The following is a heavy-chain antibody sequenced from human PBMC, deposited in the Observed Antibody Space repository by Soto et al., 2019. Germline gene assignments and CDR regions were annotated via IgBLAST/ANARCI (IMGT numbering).Heavy chain of an antibody. Sequence: SETLSLTCTVSGTSISSSAYYWGWIRQPPGKGLEWIGSMYYSGSTYYNPSLKSRVTISVDTSKNQFSLKLSSVTAADTAVYYSAGTYYYDSGGYPFWGQGTLVTVSS. CDR2: MYYSGST. V-gene: IGHV4-39*01. D-gene: IGHD3-22*01. CDR1: GTSISSSAYY. J-gene: IGHJ4*02. CDR3: AGTYYYDSGGYPF.